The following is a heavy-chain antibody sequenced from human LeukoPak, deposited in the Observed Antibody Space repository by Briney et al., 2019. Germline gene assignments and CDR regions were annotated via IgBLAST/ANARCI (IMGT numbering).Heavy chain of an antibody. J-gene: IGHJ4*02. D-gene: IGHD6-19*01. CDR2: ISGSGGST. Sequence: GGSLRLSCAASGFTFSGYAMSWVRQAPGKGLEWVSAISGSGGSTYYADSVKGRFTISRDNSKNTLYLQMNSLRAEDTAVYYCAKQTQQWLVLDNYFDYWGQGTLVTVSS. V-gene: IGHV3-23*01. CDR1: GFTFSGYA. CDR3: AKQTQQWLVLDNYFDY.